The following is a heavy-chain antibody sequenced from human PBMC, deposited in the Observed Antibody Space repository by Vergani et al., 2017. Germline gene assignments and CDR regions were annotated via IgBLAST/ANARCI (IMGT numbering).Heavy chain of an antibody. D-gene: IGHD5-18*01. Sequence: QVQLVQSGAEVKKPGSSVKVSCKASGGTFSSYAISWVRQAPGQGLEWMGGNIPIFSTANYAQKFQGRVTITADESTSTAYMELSSLRSEDTAVYYCAVVDTAMVTYYYYYMDVWGKGTTVTVSS. V-gene: IGHV1-69*01. CDR2: NIPIFSTA. J-gene: IGHJ6*03. CDR3: AVVDTAMVTYYYYYMDV. CDR1: GGTFSSYA.